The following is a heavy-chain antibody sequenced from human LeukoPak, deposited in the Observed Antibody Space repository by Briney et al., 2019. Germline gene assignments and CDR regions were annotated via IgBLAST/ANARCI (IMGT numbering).Heavy chain of an antibody. CDR1: GGSISSYY. D-gene: IGHD3-9*01. V-gene: IGHV4-59*01. CDR3: ARAGDDILTGYYRANWFDP. CDR2: IYYSGST. Sequence: PSETLSLTCTVSGGSISSYYWSWVRQPPGKGLEWIGYIYYSGSTNYNPSLKSRVTISVDTSKNQFSLKLSSVTAADTAVYYCARAGDDILTGYYRANWFDPWGQGTLVTVSS. J-gene: IGHJ5*02.